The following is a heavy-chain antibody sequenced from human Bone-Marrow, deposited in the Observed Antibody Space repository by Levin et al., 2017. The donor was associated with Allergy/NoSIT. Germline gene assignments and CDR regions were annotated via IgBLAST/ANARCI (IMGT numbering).Heavy chain of an antibody. CDR2: INSDGTKR. Sequence: GGSLLLSFSSSFFPFFLPFLPFFLLFPLSVLSFVSRINSDGTKRDYGDSVKGRFTVSRDNSKDTVYPHMNNLRVDDGAVYFCARGVAYGHTLDHWGQGTLAIVS. J-gene: IGHJ4*02. CDR1: FFPFFLPF. V-gene: IGHV3-74*01. D-gene: IGHD4-17*01. CDR3: ARGVAYGHTLDH.